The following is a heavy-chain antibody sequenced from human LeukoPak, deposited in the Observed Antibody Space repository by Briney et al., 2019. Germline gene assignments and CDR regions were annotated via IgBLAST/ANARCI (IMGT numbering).Heavy chain of an antibody. D-gene: IGHD2-8*02. CDR1: GFTFSTYG. Sequence: GRSLRLSCAASGFTFSTYGMHWVRQAPGKGLEWVAVICYDGGIKYYADSVKGRFTFSRDNSKSTMYLQMNSLRAEDTAVYYCARIACTGGNCKPYYYYGLDVWGQGTTVTVSS. CDR3: ARIACTGGNCKPYYYYGLDV. V-gene: IGHV3-33*01. CDR2: ICYDGGIK. J-gene: IGHJ6*02.